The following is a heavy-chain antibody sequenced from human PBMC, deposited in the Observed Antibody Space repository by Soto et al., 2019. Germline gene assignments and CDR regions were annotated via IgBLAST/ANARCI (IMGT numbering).Heavy chain of an antibody. J-gene: IGHJ4*02. CDR2: IISMFGTP. V-gene: IGHV1-69*12. CDR1: GATFSISV. D-gene: IGHD5-12*01. Sequence: QVQLVQSGAELKKPGSSVQVSCRASGATFSISVFNWVRQAPGQGLEWMGGIISMFGTPNYSQKFQGRVTISADESTSTGYMELNNLRSDDTAIYYCARDLGGGYEQGDYWGQGTQVTVSS. CDR3: ARDLGGGYEQGDY.